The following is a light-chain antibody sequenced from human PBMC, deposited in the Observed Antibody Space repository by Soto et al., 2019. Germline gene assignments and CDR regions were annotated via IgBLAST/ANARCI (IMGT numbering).Light chain of an antibody. CDR2: KAS. J-gene: IGKJ4*01. CDR1: QNINVW. V-gene: IGKV1-5*03. CDR3: QQYNSNSLLT. Sequence: DIQMTQSPSTLSASVGDRVTITCRASQNINVWLAWYQQKPGKVPKLLIYKASSLEGGVPSRFSGSGSGTEFTLTISSLQPDDFATYYCQQYNSNSLLTFGGGTKVDIK.